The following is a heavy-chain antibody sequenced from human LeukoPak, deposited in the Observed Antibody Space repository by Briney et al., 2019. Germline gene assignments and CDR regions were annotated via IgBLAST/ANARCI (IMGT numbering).Heavy chain of an antibody. CDR2: IYPGDSDT. Sequence: GESLKISCEGSGFSFTSYWIGWVRQMPGKGLEWMGIIYPGDSDTTYSPSFQGQVTISVDKSISTAYPQWSSLRASDTAMYYCARSGYSYGTPLDYWGQGALVTVSS. D-gene: IGHD5-18*01. CDR3: ARSGYSYGTPLDY. V-gene: IGHV5-51*01. J-gene: IGHJ4*02. CDR1: GFSFTSYW.